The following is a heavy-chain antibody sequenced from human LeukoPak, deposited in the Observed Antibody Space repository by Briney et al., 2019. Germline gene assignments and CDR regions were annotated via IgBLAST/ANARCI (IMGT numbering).Heavy chain of an antibody. CDR3: AKAGYDYDISAYGY. CDR2: ISGRNSYI. CDR1: GFTFSSYS. V-gene: IGHV3-21*01. Sequence: GGSLRLSXAASGFTFSSYSMNWVGQAPGKGLEWVSSISGRNSYIYYADSVKGRFTISRDNSKDTLFLQMNSLKAEDTAVYYCAKAGYDYDISAYGYWGQGTLVTVSS. J-gene: IGHJ4*02. D-gene: IGHD3-22*01.